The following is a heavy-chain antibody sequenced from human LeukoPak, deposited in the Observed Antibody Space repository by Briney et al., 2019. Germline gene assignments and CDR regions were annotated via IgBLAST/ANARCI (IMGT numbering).Heavy chain of an antibody. D-gene: IGHD5/OR15-5a*01. CDR1: GYTFTGYY. J-gene: IGHJ4*02. Sequence: ASAKVSCKASGYTFTGYYIHWVRQAPGQGLELMGWINPNSGGTNYAQKFQGRVTMTRDTSISTAYMELSSLRSDDTAVYYCATARERNSVYSSLDYWGQGTLVTVSS. V-gene: IGHV1-2*02. CDR3: ATARERNSVYSSLDY. CDR2: INPNSGGT.